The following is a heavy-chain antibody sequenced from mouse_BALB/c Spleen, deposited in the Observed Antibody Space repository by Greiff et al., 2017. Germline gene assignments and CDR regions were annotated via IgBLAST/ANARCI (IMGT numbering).Heavy chain of an antibody. Sequence: VQLQQSGAELVRPVTSVKVSCKASGYAFTNYLIEWVKQRPGQGLEWIGVINPGSGGTNYNEKFKGKATLTADKSSSTAYMQLSSLTSDDSAVYFCARGEGYFDYWGQGTTLTVSS. V-gene: IGHV1-54*01. CDR2: INPGSGGT. CDR3: ARGEGYFDY. CDR1: GYAFTNYL. J-gene: IGHJ2*01.